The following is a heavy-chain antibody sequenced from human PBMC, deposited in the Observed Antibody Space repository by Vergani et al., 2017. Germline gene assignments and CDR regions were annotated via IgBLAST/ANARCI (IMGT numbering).Heavy chain of an antibody. CDR2: IYYSGST. CDR3: ARDGDYDSSGYSRFDP. CDR1: GGSISRGGYY. D-gene: IGHD3-22*01. J-gene: IGHJ5*02. Sequence: QVQLQESGPGLVKPSQTLSLTCTVSGGSISRGGYYWSWIRQHPGKGLEWIGYIYYSGSTYYNPSLKSRVTISVDPSKNQFSLKLSSVTAADTAVYYCARDGDYDSSGYSRFDPWGQGTLVTVSS. V-gene: IGHV4-31*03.